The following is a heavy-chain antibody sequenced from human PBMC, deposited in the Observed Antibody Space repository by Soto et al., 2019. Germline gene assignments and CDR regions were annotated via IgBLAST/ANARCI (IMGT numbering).Heavy chain of an antibody. J-gene: IGHJ5*02. V-gene: IGHV4-31*03. CDR1: GGSISGPNFS. CDR3: ARSVDP. CDR2: IYYNGTT. Sequence: SETLSLTCTVSGGSISGPNFSWSWIRQHPGKGLEWIGYIYYNGTTYYNPTLKSRVTISVDTSKNQFSLKLSSVTAADTAVYYCARSVDPWGQGTLVTVSS.